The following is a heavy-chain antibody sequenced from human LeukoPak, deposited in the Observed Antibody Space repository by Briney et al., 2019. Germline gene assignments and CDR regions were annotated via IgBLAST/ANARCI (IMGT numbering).Heavy chain of an antibody. CDR2: INHSGST. Sequence: SETLSLTCAVYGGYFSGYYWSWIRQPPGKGLEWIGEINHSGSTNYNPSLKSRVTISVDTSKNQFSLKLSSVTAADTAVYYCATNKASSGYYYSFFDYWGQGTLVTVSS. J-gene: IGHJ4*02. CDR3: ATNKASSGYYYSFFDY. CDR1: GGYFSGYY. D-gene: IGHD3-22*01. V-gene: IGHV4-34*01.